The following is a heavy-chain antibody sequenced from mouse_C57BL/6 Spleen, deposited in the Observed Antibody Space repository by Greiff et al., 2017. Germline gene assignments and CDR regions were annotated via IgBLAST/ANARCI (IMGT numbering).Heavy chain of an antibody. CDR2: IDPETGGT. CDR1: GYTFTDYE. J-gene: IGHJ3*01. CDR3: TRDYYDYDRGFAY. V-gene: IGHV1-15*01. Sequence: VQLQQSGAELVRPGASVTLSCKASGYTFTDYEMHWVKQTPVHGLEWIGAIDPETGGTAYNQKFKGKAILTADKSSSTAYMELRSLTSEDSAVYYCTRDYYDYDRGFAYCGQGTLVTVSA. D-gene: IGHD2-4*01.